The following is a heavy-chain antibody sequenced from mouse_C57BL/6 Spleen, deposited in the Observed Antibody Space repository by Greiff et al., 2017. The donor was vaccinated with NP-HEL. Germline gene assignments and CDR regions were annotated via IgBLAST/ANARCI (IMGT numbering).Heavy chain of an antibody. CDR1: GYTFTSYW. V-gene: IGHV1-69*01. Sequence: QVQLQQSGAELVMPGASVKLSCKASGYTFTSYWMHWVKQRPGQGLEWIGEIDPSDSYTNYNQKFKGKSTLTVDKSSSTAYMQLSSLTSEDSAVYYCARGNHAMDYWGQGTSVTVSS. J-gene: IGHJ4*01. CDR2: IDPSDSYT. CDR3: ARGNHAMDY. D-gene: IGHD2-1*01.